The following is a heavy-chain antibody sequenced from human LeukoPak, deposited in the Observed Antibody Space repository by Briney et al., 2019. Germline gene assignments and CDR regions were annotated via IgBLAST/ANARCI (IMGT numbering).Heavy chain of an antibody. Sequence: SETLSLTCAVYGGSFSGYYWSWIRQPPGKGLEWIGEINHSGSTNYNPSLKSRVTISVDTSKNQFSLKLSSVTAADTAVYYCARGYLLMVRGVLISYNWFDPWGQGTLVTVSS. J-gene: IGHJ5*02. CDR3: ARGYLLMVRGVLISYNWFDP. D-gene: IGHD3-10*01. V-gene: IGHV4-34*01. CDR1: GGSFSGYY. CDR2: INHSGST.